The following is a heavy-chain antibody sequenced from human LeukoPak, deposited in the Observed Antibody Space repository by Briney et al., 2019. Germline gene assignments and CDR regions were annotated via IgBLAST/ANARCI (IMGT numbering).Heavy chain of an antibody. CDR3: ARDLASIRYYIGQDI. D-gene: IGHD3-10*01. J-gene: IGHJ3*02. CDR2: IIPILGIA. V-gene: IGHV1-69*04. CDR1: GGTFSSYA. Sequence: SVKVSCKASGGTFSSYAISWVRQAPGHGLEWVGRIIPILGIANYAQKFQGRVTITADKSTSTAYMELSSLRSEDTAVYYCARDLASIRYYIGQDIWGQGTMVTVSS.